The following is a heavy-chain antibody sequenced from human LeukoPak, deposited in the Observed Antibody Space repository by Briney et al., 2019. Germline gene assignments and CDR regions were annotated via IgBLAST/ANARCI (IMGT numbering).Heavy chain of an antibody. CDR1: GFSFSTYA. D-gene: IGHD3-10*01. Sequence: GGSLRLSSAASGFSFSTYAMHWVRQAPGKGLEWVAVISYDGSNKHYADSVKGRLTISRDNSKNTLYLQMNSLRAEDAAVYYCAKDSGDEGSGSYYISYYYYYMDVWGKGTTVTISS. J-gene: IGHJ6*03. CDR2: ISYDGSNK. V-gene: IGHV3-30*04. CDR3: AKDSGDEGSGSYYISYYYYYMDV.